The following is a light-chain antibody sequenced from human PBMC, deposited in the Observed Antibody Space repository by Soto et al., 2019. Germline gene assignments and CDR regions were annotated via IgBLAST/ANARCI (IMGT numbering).Light chain of an antibody. CDR3: CSYAGTVAYV. CDR1: SRDVGNYDL. V-gene: IGLV2-23*02. J-gene: IGLJ1*01. CDR2: EVN. Sequence: QSVLTQPASVSGSPGQSITISCTGTSRDVGNYDLVSWYQQHPGKAPKLIMCEVNKWPSGVSNRFSGSKSGDTASLTISGLQAEDEADYSCCSYAGTVAYVFGTGNKVTV.